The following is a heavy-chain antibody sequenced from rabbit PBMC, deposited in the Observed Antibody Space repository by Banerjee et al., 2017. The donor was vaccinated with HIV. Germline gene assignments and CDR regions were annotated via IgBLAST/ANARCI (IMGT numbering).Heavy chain of an antibody. Sequence: QSLEESGGDLVKPGASLTLTCTASGFSFSSSYYMWWVRQAPGKGLEWIACIDTSNGNTVYANWAKGRFTISKTSSTTVTLQMTSLTAADTATYFCARAGYGGSGYARYDGFDPWGPGTLVTVS. D-gene: IGHD6-1*01. CDR2: IDTSNGNT. CDR1: GFSFSSSYY. J-gene: IGHJ2*01. CDR3: ARAGYGGSGYARYDGFDP. V-gene: IGHV1S40*01.